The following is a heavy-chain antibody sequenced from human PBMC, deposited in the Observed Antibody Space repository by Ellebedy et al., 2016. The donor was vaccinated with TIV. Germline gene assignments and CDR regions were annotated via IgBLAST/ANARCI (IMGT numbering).Heavy chain of an antibody. D-gene: IGHD3-10*01. CDR1: GFSFTTYA. V-gene: IGHV3-23*01. J-gene: IGHJ4*02. CDR2: ISASGGST. CDR3: ARLADLWFGEIFD. Sequence: GGSLRLSCAASGFSFTTYAMNWVRQAPGKGLEWVSTISASGGSTYYADSVKGRFTISRDNSRNTVSLQMNSLRVEDTAVYFCARLADLWFGEIFDWGQGTLVTVSS.